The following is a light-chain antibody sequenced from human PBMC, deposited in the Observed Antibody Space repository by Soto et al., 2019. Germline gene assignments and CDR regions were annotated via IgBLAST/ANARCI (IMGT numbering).Light chain of an antibody. Sequence: DIVLTQSPLSLPVTPGEPASISCRSSQSLLHRNGYNYLDWYLQKPGQSPQLLIYLGSNRASGVPDRFSGSGSGTDCPLKISRVEDEDVGIYYCMQALQTPLSFGGGTKV. J-gene: IGKJ4*01. CDR3: MQALQTPLS. CDR1: QSLLHRNGYNY. V-gene: IGKV2-28*01. CDR2: LGS.